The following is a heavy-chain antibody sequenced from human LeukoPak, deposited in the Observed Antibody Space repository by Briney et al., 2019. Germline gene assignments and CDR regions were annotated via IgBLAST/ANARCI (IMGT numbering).Heavy chain of an antibody. V-gene: IGHV3-23*01. CDR3: AKRRDGPFCYSPGYFDH. J-gene: IGHJ4*02. D-gene: IGHD2-21*02. CDR2: ISGSRGST. Sequence: PGGSLRLSCAASGFTFSSSAMGWVRQAPGKGLEGGSAISGSRGSTAYADSERGRFTISRDNSKNTLYLQMNSLRAEDTAVYYCAKRRDGPFCYSPGYFDHWGQGPLVTVSS. CDR1: GFTFSSSA.